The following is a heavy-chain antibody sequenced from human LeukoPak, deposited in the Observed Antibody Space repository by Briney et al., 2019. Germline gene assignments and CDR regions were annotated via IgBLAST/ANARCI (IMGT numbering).Heavy chain of an antibody. CDR2: INPNSGGT. Sequence: ASVKVSCKASGYTFTGYYMHWVRQAPGQGLEWMGWINPNSGGTNYAQKFQGRVTMTRDTSISTAYMELSRLRSDDTAVYYCARVSDGYNPGFDYWGQGTLVTVSS. CDR1: GYTFTGYY. D-gene: IGHD5-24*01. CDR3: ARVSDGYNPGFDY. J-gene: IGHJ4*02. V-gene: IGHV1-2*02.